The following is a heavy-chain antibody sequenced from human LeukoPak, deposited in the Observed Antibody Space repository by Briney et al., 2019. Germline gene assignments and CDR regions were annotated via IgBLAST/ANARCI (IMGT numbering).Heavy chain of an antibody. CDR3: ARSDGDYGIGAFDI. Sequence: GGSLRLSCAASGFTFSSYSMNWVRQAPGKGLVWVSSISSSSSYIYYADSVKGRFTISRDNAKNSLYPQMNSLRAEDTAVYYCARSDGDYGIGAFDIWGQGTMVTVSS. V-gene: IGHV3-21*01. CDR1: GFTFSSYS. CDR2: ISSSSSYI. J-gene: IGHJ3*02. D-gene: IGHD4-17*01.